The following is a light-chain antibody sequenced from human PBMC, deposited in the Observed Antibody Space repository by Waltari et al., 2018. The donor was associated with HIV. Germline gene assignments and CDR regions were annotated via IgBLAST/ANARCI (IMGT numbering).Light chain of an antibody. CDR2: DVI. CDR3: CSSGGSYTWR. J-gene: IGLJ3*02. CDR1: NSDIGRYDH. V-gene: IGLV2-11*01. Sequence: QSALTQPHSLSGSPGQAVTVSCNGTNSDIGRYDHDSWYQVHSDKGPRVIIYDVIKRPAGVPDSIIGSKSGNTASLTISGLQTEDDAEYFCCSSGGSYTWRFGGGTKVTVL.